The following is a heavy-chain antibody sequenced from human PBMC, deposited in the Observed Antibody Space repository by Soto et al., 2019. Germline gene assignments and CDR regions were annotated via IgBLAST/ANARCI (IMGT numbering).Heavy chain of an antibody. CDR3: ARVRHDYVWGSYRQYFDY. Sequence: LSLTCTVSGGSISSYYWSWIRQPPGKGLKWIGYIYYSGSTNYIPSLKSRVTISVDTSKNQFSLKLSSVTAADTAVYYCARVRHDYVWGSYRQYFDYWGQGTLVTVS. V-gene: IGHV4-59*01. CDR2: IYYSGST. D-gene: IGHD3-16*02. CDR1: GGSISSYY. J-gene: IGHJ4*02.